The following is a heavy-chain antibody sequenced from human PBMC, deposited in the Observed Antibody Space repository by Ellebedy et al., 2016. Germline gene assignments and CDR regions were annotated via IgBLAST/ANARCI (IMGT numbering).Heavy chain of an antibody. CDR1: GFSFQSYW. CDR3: VRNEGWEVFHY. CDR2: ITPDGSKD. Sequence: GGSLRLXXAASGFSFQSYWMNWVRQTPGKGPQCVAAITPDGSKDWYVDSVKGRFTISRDNTKSSLFLQMNSLSADDTGVYYCVRNEGWEVFHYWGQGTLVTVSP. V-gene: IGHV3-7*04. J-gene: IGHJ4*02. D-gene: IGHD6-19*01.